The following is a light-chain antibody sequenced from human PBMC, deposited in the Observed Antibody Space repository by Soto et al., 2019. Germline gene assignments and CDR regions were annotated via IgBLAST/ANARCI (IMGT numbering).Light chain of an antibody. CDR3: QQYGSSSIN. CDR2: GAS. Sequence: ERVCPPSPGHLSLSPVSLAPLSCRAPQTVFSSYLAWYQQKPVKAPRLLIYGASSRANGIPDRFSGSGSGTDLTITISRLEHEDFAVYYCQQYGSSSINCGQGTRM. V-gene: IGKV3-20*01. J-gene: IGKJ5*01. CDR1: QTVFSSY.